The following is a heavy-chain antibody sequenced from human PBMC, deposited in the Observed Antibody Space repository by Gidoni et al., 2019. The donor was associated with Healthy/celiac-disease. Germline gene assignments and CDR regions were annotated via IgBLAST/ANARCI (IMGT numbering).Heavy chain of an antibody. J-gene: IGHJ5*02. D-gene: IGHD3-22*01. CDR1: GFTFSSYS. Sequence: EVQLVESGGGLVQPGGSLRLSCAASGFTFSSYSMNWVRQAPGKGLEWVSYISSSSSTIYYADSVKGRFTISRDNAKNSLYLQMNSLRAEDTAVYYCARDTYYYDSSGYSIMYNWFDPWGQGTLVTVSS. V-gene: IGHV3-48*01. CDR3: ARDTYYYDSSGYSIMYNWFDP. CDR2: ISSSSSTI.